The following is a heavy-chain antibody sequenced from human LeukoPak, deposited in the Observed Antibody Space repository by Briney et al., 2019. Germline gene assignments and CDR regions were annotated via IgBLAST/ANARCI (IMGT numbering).Heavy chain of an antibody. D-gene: IGHD4-11*01. J-gene: IGHJ4*02. Sequence: GGSLRLSCAASGFTFSHYGMHWVRQAPGKGLEWVAVIWCDGSNKYYADSVKGRFTTSRDNFKNTVSLQMNSLRTGDTAVYYCAKDAQTGFDYSNSLEHWGQGSLVTVSS. CDR3: AKDAQTGFDYSNSLEH. CDR2: IWCDGSNK. CDR1: GFTFSHYG. V-gene: IGHV3-33*06.